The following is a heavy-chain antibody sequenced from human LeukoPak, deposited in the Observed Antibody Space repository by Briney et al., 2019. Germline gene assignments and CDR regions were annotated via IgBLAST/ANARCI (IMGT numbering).Heavy chain of an antibody. V-gene: IGHV4-59*11. J-gene: IGHJ2*01. CDR1: GGSISGHY. CDR3: ARDQVGFYWYFDL. Sequence: SETLSLTCTASGGSISGHYWSWIRQPPGKGLEWIGYIYYSGNTNYNPSLKTRVTISVDTSKNQFSLKLSSVTAADTAVYYCARDQVGFYWYFDLWGRGTLVTVSS. CDR2: IYYSGNT. D-gene: IGHD1-26*01.